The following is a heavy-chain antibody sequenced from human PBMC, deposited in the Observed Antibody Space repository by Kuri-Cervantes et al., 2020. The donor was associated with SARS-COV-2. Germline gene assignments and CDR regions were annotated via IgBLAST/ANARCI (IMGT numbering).Heavy chain of an antibody. D-gene: IGHD2-2*01. V-gene: IGHV4-39*01. CDR2: IYHDGST. CDR3: ASRGLTVVPT. CDR1: GDTISSYSGSFHY. J-gene: IGHJ4*02. Sequence: SDTLSLTCTVSGDTISSYSGSFHYWPWIRQPPGKGLEWIGSIYHDGSTYSNPSLKGRVTISVDTSKNQISLKLSSVTAADTAVYYCASRGLTVVPTWGQGILVTVSS.